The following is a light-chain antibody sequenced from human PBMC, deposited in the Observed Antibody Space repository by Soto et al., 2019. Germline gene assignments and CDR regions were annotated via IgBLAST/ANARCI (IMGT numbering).Light chain of an antibody. Sequence: EIVLTHSPATLSLSPWEIATHSCRASQSVSSYLAWYQQKPGQAPRLLIYGASTRATGIPARFSGSGSGTEFTLTISRLEPEDFALYYCQQHDILPITFGQGTRLEIK. CDR2: GAS. J-gene: IGKJ5*01. V-gene: IGKV3-11*01. CDR3: QQHDILPIT. CDR1: QSVSSY.